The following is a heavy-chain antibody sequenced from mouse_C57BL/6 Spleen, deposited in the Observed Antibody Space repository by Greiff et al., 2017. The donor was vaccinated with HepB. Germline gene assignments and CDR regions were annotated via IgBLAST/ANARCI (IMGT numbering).Heavy chain of an antibody. J-gene: IGHJ1*03. CDR1: GYTFTSYW. V-gene: IGHV1-50*01. CDR3: ARSSITTVVPNFDV. D-gene: IGHD1-1*01. CDR2: IDPSDSYT. Sequence: QVQLKQPGAELVKPGASVKLSCKASGYTFTSYWMQWVKQRPGQGLEWIGEIDPSDSYTNYNQKFKGKATLTVDTSSSTAYMQLSSLTSEDSAVYYCARSSITTVVPNFDVWGTGTTVTVSS.